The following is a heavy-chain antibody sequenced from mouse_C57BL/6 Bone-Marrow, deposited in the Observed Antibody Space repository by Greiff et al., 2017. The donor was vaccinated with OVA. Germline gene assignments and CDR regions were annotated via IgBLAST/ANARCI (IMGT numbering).Heavy chain of an antibody. D-gene: IGHD2-4*01. CDR2: ISDGGSYT. V-gene: IGHV5-4*03. J-gene: IGHJ4*01. CDR3: ARNSDDYDRGYYAMDY. Sequence: EVMLVESGGGLVKPGGSLKLSCAASGFTFSSYAMSWVRQTPEKRLEWVATISDGGSYTYYPDNVKGRFTISRDNAKNNLYLQMSHLKSEDTAMYYCARNSDDYDRGYYAMDYWGQGTSVTVSS. CDR1: GFTFSSYA.